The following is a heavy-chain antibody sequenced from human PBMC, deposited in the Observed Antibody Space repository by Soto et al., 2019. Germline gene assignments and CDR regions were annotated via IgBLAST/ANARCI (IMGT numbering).Heavy chain of an antibody. CDR2: INAGNGNT. J-gene: IGHJ5*02. D-gene: IGHD2-2*01. Sequence: ASVKVSCKASGYTFTSYAMHWARQAPGQRLEWMGWINAGNGNTKYSQKFQGRVTITRDTSASTAYMELSSLRSEDTAVYYCAREVPLGYCSSTSCYASRTHKYNWSDPWGQGTLVTVSS. CDR3: AREVPLGYCSSTSCYASRTHKYNWSDP. CDR1: GYTFTSYA. V-gene: IGHV1-3*01.